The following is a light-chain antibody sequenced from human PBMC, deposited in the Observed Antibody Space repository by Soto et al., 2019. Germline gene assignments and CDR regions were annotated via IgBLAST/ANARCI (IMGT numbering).Light chain of an antibody. J-gene: IGKJ5*01. CDR2: GAS. V-gene: IGKV3D-20*02. CDR1: QSVSISY. Sequence: EIVLTQSPGTLSLSPGERATLSCRASQSVSISYLAWYQQRPGQAPRLLIYGASSRATGIPDRFSGSGSGTDFSLTISSLEPEDFAVYYCQQRSNWPLITFGQGTRLEIK. CDR3: QQRSNWPLIT.